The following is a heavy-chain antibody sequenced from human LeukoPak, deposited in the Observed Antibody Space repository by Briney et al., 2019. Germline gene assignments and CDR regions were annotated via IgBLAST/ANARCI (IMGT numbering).Heavy chain of an antibody. J-gene: IGHJ4*02. CDR3: ARARGTEAIDS. Sequence: TSETLSLTCAVYGGSFSGYYWTWIRRPPGKGLEWIGEINHSGSTNYNPSLKSRFTVSVDTSKNQFSLKMRSVTAADTGVYYCARARGTEAIDSWGQGTLVTVSS. CDR2: INHSGST. V-gene: IGHV4-34*01. CDR1: GGSFSGYY. D-gene: IGHD6-25*01.